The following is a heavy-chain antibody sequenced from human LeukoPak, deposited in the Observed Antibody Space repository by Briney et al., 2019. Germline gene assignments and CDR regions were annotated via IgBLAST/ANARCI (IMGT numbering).Heavy chain of an antibody. CDR3: AKDPSGAAAGANNWFDP. Sequence: GGSLRLSCAASGFTFSSYGMHWVRQAPGKGLEWVAVISYDGSNKYYADSVKGRFTISRDNSKNTLYLQMNSLRAEDTAVYYCAKDPSGAAAGANNWFDPWGQGTLVTVSS. CDR2: ISYDGSNK. CDR1: GFTFSSYG. V-gene: IGHV3-30*18. J-gene: IGHJ5*02. D-gene: IGHD6-13*01.